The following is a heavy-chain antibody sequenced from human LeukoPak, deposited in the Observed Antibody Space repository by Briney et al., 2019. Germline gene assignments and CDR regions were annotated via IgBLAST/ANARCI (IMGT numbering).Heavy chain of an antibody. D-gene: IGHD3-16*01. CDR3: AKDQWFGVNFAFGY. CDR2: ISGSGGST. J-gene: IGHJ4*02. V-gene: IGHV3-23*01. CDR1: GFTFSSYA. Sequence: GGSLRLSCAASGFTFSSYAMSWVRQAPGKGLEWVSAISGSGGSTYYADSVKGRFTISRDNSKNTLYLQMNSLRAEDTAVYYYAKDQWFGVNFAFGYWGQGTLVAVSS.